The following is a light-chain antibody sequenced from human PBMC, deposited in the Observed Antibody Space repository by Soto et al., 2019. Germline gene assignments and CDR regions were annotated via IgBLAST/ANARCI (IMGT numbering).Light chain of an antibody. Sequence: EIVLTQSPGTLSLSPGDRATLSCRASQSVSSTDLVWYQQKPGQAPRLLIYGASFRATGIPDRFSGSGSGTDFTLTISRLEPEDLAVYYCHQFSNPVRTFGQGTEVEV. CDR2: GAS. J-gene: IGKJ1*01. V-gene: IGKV3-20*01. CDR3: HQFSNPVRT. CDR1: QSVSSTD.